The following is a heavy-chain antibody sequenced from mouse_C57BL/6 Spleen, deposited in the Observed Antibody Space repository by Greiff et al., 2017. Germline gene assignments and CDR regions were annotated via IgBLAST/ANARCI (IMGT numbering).Heavy chain of an antibody. D-gene: IGHD1-1*01. CDR3: ARGVTTVVADY. J-gene: IGHJ2*01. Sequence: VQLQQSGAELARPGASVKLSCKASGYTFTSYGISWVKQRTGQGLEWIGEFYPRSGNTYYNEKFKGKATLTADKSSSTAYMGLRSLTSEDSAVYFCARGVTTVVADYWGQGTTLTVSS. CDR1: GYTFTSYG. V-gene: IGHV1-81*01. CDR2: FYPRSGNT.